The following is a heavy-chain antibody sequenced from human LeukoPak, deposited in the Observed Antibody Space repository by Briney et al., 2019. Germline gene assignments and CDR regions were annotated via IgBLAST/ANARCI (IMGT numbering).Heavy chain of an antibody. V-gene: IGHV4-4*09. J-gene: IGHJ4*02. CDR1: GASISNYY. CDR2: IHSSGGS. D-gene: IGHD1-26*01. CDR3: ARLGSYHDF. Sequence: KPSETLSLTCTVSGASISNYYWSWIRQTPEKGLEWMGHIHSSGGSSYYPSLKSRLTLSIDTSRNQLSLKLPSVTAADTAVYSCARLGSYHDFWGQGALVTVSS.